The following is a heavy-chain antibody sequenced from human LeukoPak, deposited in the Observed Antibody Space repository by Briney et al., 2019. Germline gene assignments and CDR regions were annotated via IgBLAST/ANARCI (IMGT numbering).Heavy chain of an antibody. J-gene: IGHJ5*02. CDR1: GFTFSSYA. V-gene: IGHV3-64D*06. D-gene: IGHD4-17*01. CDR2: IISNGGIT. CDR3: VKDPGRDYGDNGGWFDP. Sequence: GGSLRLSCSASGFTFSSYAMHWVRHAPGEGLEYVSAIISNGGITYYADSVKGRFTISRDNSKNTLYLQMSSLRAEDTAVYYCVKDPGRDYGDNGGWFDPWGEGTLVTVSS.